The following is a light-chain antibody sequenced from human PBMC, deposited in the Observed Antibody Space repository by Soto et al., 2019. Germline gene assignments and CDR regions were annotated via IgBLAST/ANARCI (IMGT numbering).Light chain of an antibody. CDR3: EQYGSSPLT. V-gene: IGKV3-20*01. CDR2: GAS. CDR1: QSVSSSY. J-gene: IGKJ4*01. Sequence: EIVLTQSPGTLSLSPGERATLSCRASQSVSSSYLAWYQQKPGQAPRRLIYGASSWATGIPDRFSGSGSGTDFTLTISRLEPEDFAVYDCEQYGSSPLTFGGGIKVESK.